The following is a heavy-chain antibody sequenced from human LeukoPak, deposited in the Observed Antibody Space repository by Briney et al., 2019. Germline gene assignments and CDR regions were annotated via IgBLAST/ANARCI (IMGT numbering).Heavy chain of an antibody. V-gene: IGHV3-7*01. J-gene: IGHJ4*02. CDR1: GGSFSGYY. CDR2: IKQDGSEK. CDR3: ALGVVITFFDY. Sequence: ETLSLTCAVYGGSFSGYYWSWVRQAPGKGLEWVANIKQDGSEKYYVDSVKGRFTISRDNAKNSLYLQMNSLRAEDTAVYYCALGVVITFFDYWGQGTLVTVSS. D-gene: IGHD3-22*01.